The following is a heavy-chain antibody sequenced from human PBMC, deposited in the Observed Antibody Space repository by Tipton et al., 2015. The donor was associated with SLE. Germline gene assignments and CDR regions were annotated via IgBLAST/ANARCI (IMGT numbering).Heavy chain of an antibody. D-gene: IGHD3/OR15-3a*01. Sequence: GSLRLSCAASGFTFSNYWMHWVRRAPGKGLVWVARINTDETIINYADSVKGRFTISRDNAKTRLYLQMNSLRVEDTAVYYCVGGLGDYWGRGTLVTVPS. V-gene: IGHV3-74*01. CDR1: GFTFSNYW. J-gene: IGHJ4*02. CDR2: INTDETII. CDR3: VGGLGDY.